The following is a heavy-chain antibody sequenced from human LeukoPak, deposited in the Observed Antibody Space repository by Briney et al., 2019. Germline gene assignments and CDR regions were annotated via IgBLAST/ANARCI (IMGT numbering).Heavy chain of an antibody. J-gene: IGHJ4*02. CDR2: IYYSGST. CDR1: GGSISSYY. D-gene: IGHD4-17*01. V-gene: IGHV4-59*01. CDR3: ARGPDYGDYVFNY. Sequence: PSETLSLTCTVSGGSISSYYWSWIRQPPGKGLEWIGYIYYSGSTNYNPSLKSRVTISVDTSKNQFSLKLSSVTAADTAVYYCARGPDYGDYVFNYWGQGTLVTVSS.